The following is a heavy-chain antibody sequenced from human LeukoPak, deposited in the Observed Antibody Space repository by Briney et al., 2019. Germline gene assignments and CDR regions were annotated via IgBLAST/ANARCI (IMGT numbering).Heavy chain of an antibody. Sequence: GGSLRLSCAASGFTFGDYGMSWVRQAPGKGLEWVSGINWNGGSTGYADSVKGRFTISRDNAKNSLYLQMNSLRAEDTALYYCARDGQQLANDYWGQGTLVTVSS. V-gene: IGHV3-20*04. J-gene: IGHJ4*02. CDR2: INWNGGST. CDR1: GFTFGDYG. CDR3: ARDGQQLANDY. D-gene: IGHD6-13*01.